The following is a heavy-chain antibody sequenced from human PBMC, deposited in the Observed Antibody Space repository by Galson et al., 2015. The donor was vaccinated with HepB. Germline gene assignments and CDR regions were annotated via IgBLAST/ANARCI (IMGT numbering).Heavy chain of an antibody. V-gene: IGHV4-59*01. CDR3: ARDSSGYTYFDY. CDR2: IYYSGSA. J-gene: IGHJ4*02. Sequence: TLSLTCTVSGGSISSYYWSWIRQPPGKGLEWTGYIYYSGSANYNPSLKSRVTISVDTSKNQFSLKLSSVTAADTAVYYCARDSSGYTYFDYWGQGTLVTVSS. D-gene: IGHD3-22*01. CDR1: GGSISSYY.